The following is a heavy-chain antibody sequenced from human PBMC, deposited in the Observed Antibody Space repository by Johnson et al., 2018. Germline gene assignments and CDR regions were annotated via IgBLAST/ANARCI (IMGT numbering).Heavy chain of an antibody. CDR1: GFTFSSYA. Sequence: QVQLVESGGGVVQPGRSXRLSCAASGFTFSSYAMHWVRQAPGKGLEWVAVISYAGGNKYYADSVKGRFTISRDNSKNTLYLQINSLRAEDTAVYYCARPESANYYDSGEYFQHWGQGTLVTVSS. V-gene: IGHV3-30-3*01. CDR2: ISYAGGNK. J-gene: IGHJ1*01. CDR3: ARPESANYYDSGEYFQH. D-gene: IGHD3-22*01.